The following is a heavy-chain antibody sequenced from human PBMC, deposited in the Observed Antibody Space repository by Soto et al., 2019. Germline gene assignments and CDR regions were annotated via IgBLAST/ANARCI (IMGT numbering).Heavy chain of an antibody. CDR2: ISAYNGNT. CDR1: GYTFTSYG. Sequence: ASVKVSCKASGYTFTSYGISWVRQAPGQGLEWMGWISAYNGNTNYAQKLQGRVTMTTDTSTSTAYMELRSLRSDDTAVYYCARDPVRGSYSVGDAFDIWGQGTMVTVSS. CDR3: ARDPVRGSYSVGDAFDI. J-gene: IGHJ3*02. D-gene: IGHD1-26*01. V-gene: IGHV1-18*01.